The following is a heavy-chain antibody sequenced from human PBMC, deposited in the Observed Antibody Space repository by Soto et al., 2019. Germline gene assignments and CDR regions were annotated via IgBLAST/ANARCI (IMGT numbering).Heavy chain of an antibody. CDR2: IYHSGST. CDR1: GGSISSGGDS. J-gene: IGHJ4*02. CDR3: ARGGQWLVLDY. Sequence: SDTLSLTWAVSGGSISSGGDSWSWIRQPPGKGLERIGYIYHSGSTYYNPSLKSRVTIPVDRSKNQFSLKLSSVTAADTAVYYCARGGQWLVLDYWGQGTLVTVS. V-gene: IGHV4-30-2*01. D-gene: IGHD6-19*01.